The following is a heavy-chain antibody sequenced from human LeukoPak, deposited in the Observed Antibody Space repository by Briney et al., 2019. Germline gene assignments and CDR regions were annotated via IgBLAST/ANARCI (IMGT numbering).Heavy chain of an antibody. CDR2: IYSGGST. V-gene: IGHV3-66*01. CDR3: ARVSGSLDY. CDR1: GFTFSSYS. Sequence: GGSLRLSCAASGFTFSSYSMNWVRQAPGKGLEWVSVIYSGGSTYYADSVKGRFTISRDNSKNTLYLQMNSLRAEDTAVYYCARVSGSLDYWGQGTLVTVSS. J-gene: IGHJ4*02. D-gene: IGHD1-26*01.